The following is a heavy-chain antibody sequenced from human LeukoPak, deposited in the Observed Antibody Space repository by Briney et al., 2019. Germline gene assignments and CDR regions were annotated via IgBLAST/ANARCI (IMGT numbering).Heavy chain of an antibody. CDR3: ARETGYCTGGRCYFIY. V-gene: IGHV1-2*02. Sequence: ASVKVSCETSGYSFTVNYIHWVRQAPGQGLEWMGWINPNTGGTNYAQKFQGRVTMTRDTSVSTAYMELSRLRSDDTALYYCARETGYCTGGRCYFIYWGQGTLVTVSS. CDR2: INPNTGGT. CDR1: GYSFTVNY. J-gene: IGHJ4*02. D-gene: IGHD2-8*02.